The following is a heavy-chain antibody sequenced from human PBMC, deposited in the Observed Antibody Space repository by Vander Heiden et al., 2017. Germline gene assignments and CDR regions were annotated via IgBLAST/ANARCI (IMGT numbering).Heavy chain of an antibody. Sequence: EVQLVDPGAGMVKPGGSLRLSCAPSGFTFSSYSMNWVSQAPGKGREWVSAISSSSSYIYYADSVKGGFTISRDNAKNSLYLQMNRLRAEDTAVYYCARVSVAGTWFDYWGQGTLVTVSS. CDR3: ARVSVAGTWFDY. V-gene: IGHV3-21*01. CDR1: GFTFSSYS. J-gene: IGHJ4*02. CDR2: ISSSSSYI. D-gene: IGHD6-19*01.